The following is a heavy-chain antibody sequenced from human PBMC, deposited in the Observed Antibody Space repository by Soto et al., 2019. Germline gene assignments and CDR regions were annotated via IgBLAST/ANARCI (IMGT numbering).Heavy chain of an antibody. V-gene: IGHV1-69*01. D-gene: IGHD6-6*01. J-gene: IGHJ4*02. Sequence: QVQLVQSGAEVKKPGSSVKVSCKASGGTFSSYAISWVRQAPGQGLEWMGGIIHIFGTANYAQKFQSRVTIPADDSTSTAYMELSSLRSEDTAVYYCARGRRSRQLVFDYWGQGTLVTVSS. CDR3: ARGRRSRQLVFDY. CDR2: IIHIFGTA. CDR1: GGTFSSYA.